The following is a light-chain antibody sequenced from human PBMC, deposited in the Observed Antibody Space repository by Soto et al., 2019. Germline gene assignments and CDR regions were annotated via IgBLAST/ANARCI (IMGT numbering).Light chain of an antibody. CDR3: QQYSSSLHT. Sequence: EIVLTQSPGTLSLSPGERVTLSCRASQSVSNNYLAWYQHKPGQAPRLIIYGASARATGIPDRFSGSGSGTDFTLTISRLEPEDFAVYYCQQYSSSLHTFGQGTKLEIK. J-gene: IGKJ2*01. CDR1: QSVSNNY. V-gene: IGKV3-20*01. CDR2: GAS.